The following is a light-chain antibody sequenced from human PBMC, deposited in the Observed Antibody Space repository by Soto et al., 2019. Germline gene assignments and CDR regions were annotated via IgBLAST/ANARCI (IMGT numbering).Light chain of an antibody. J-gene: IGLJ1*01. V-gene: IGLV2-23*03. CDR1: SSDVGSYNL. CDR3: CSYAGSSTFEYV. Sequence: QSALTQPASLSGSPGQSITISCTGTSSDVGSYNLVSWYQQHPGKAPKLMIYEGSKRPSGVSNRFSGSKFGNTASLTISGLQAEDEAEYYSCSYAGSSTFEYVVVTGTKVTVL. CDR2: EGS.